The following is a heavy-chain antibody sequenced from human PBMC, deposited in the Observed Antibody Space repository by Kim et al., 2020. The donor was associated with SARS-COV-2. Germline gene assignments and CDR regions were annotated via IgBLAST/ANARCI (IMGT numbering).Heavy chain of an antibody. J-gene: IGHJ4*02. CDR3: AKTGNTMVRGGLWASDS. CDR2: ISGSGGRT. Sequence: GGSLRLSCATSGFTFSSYAMSWVRQAPGKGLEWVSAISGSGGRTYYADSVKGRFTISRDNSKNTLYLQMNSLRAEDTAVYYCAKTGNTMVRGGLWASDSCGQGTLVTVSS. V-gene: IGHV3-23*01. D-gene: IGHD3-10*01. CDR1: GFTFSSYA.